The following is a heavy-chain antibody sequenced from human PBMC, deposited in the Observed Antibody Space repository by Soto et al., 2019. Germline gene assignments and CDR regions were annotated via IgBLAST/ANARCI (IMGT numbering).Heavy chain of an antibody. CDR2: ISGSGDST. J-gene: IGHJ6*02. CDR1: GFTFSNYA. V-gene: IGHV3-23*01. D-gene: IGHD2-2*01. Sequence: GGSLRLSCAASGFTFSNYAMTWVRQAPGKGLEWVSVISGSGDSTFYADSVKGRFTISRDNSGSTLSLQMNSLRADDTAVYYCAAPTHHRGFCSDTNCYEMDVWGQGTTVTVSS. CDR3: AAPTHHRGFCSDTNCYEMDV.